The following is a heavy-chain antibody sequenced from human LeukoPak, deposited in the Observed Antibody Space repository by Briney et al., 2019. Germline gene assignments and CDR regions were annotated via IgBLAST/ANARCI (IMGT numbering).Heavy chain of an antibody. J-gene: IGHJ6*04. D-gene: IGHD3-10*02. V-gene: IGHV3-11*04. CDR2: ISSSGSTI. Sequence: GGSLRLSCAASGFIFSDCYMNWVRQAPGKGLEWVSYISSSGSTIYYADSVKGRFTISRDNAKNSLYLQMNSLRAEDTAVYYCAELGITMIGGVWGKGTTVTISS. CDR3: AELGITMIGGV. CDR1: GFIFSDCY.